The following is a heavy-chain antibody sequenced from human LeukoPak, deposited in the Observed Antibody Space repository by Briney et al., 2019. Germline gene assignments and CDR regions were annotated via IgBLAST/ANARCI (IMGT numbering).Heavy chain of an antibody. CDR3: AKIQSDYYYDSSGYYWGSYYFDY. V-gene: IGHV3-74*03. CDR2: INGDGSIT. J-gene: IGHJ4*02. Sequence: GGSLRLSCAASGFTFSNYWIHWVRQAPGKGLVWVSRINGDGSITMYADSVKGRFTISRDNSKNTLYLQMNSLRAEDTAVYYCAKIQSDYYYDSSGYYWGSYYFDYWGQGTLVTVSS. CDR1: GFTFSNYW. D-gene: IGHD3-22*01.